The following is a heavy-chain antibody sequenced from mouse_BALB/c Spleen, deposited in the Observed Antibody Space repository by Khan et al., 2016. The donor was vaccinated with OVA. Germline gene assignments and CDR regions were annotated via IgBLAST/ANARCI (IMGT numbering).Heavy chain of an antibody. CDR2: INTNTGEP. J-gene: IGHJ1*01. CDR1: GYTFTNYG. CDR3: ARLRAYFDV. V-gene: IGHV9-3*02. D-gene: IGHD3-3*01. Sequence: QIQLVQSGPELKKPGETVKISCKASGYTFTNYGMNWVKQAPGKGLKWMGWINTNTGEPTYAEEFKGRFVFSLETSASTAYLQINNLKNEDTATYFCARLRAYFDVWGAGTTVTVSS.